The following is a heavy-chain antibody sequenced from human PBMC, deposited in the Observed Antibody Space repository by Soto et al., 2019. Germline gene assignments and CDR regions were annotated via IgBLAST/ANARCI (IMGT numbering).Heavy chain of an antibody. CDR1: GFSFSDYY. CDR2: IGSSGRTI. CDR3: ARVSFGEGGGFDI. Sequence: QVPLVESGGGLVKSGGSLRLSCAASGFSFSDYYMSWIRQAPGKGLEWVSYIGSSGRTIYYADSVKGRFTISRDNAKHSLYLQVNSLRAEDTAVYYCARVSFGEGGGFDIWGQGTMVTVSS. V-gene: IGHV3-11*01. D-gene: IGHD3-16*01. J-gene: IGHJ3*02.